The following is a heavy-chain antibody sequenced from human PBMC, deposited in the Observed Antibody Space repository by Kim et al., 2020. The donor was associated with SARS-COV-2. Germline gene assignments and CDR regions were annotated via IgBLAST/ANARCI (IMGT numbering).Heavy chain of an antibody. J-gene: IGHJ4*01. D-gene: IGHD5-18*01. Sequence: DSMKGRFTISRDNSKNTLYLQMNSLRPEYTAVYYCAKDPACYSYGRDFFDWGQGTLVTVSS. V-gene: IGHV3-30*02. CDR3: AKDPACYSYGRDFFD.